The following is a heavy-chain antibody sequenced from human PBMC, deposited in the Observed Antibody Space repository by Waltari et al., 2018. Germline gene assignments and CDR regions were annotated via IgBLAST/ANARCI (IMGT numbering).Heavy chain of an antibody. J-gene: IGHJ4*02. CDR1: GGTFSSYA. Sequence: QVQLVQSGAEVKKPGSSVKVSCKASGGTFSSYAISWVRQAPGQGLEWMGRTIPIFGTANDAKKFQGRVTSTADKSTSTAYMELSSLRSEDTAVYYCARDLDCGGDCLFDYWGQGTLVTVSS. CDR2: TIPIFGTA. D-gene: IGHD2-21*01. V-gene: IGHV1-69*08. CDR3: ARDLDCGGDCLFDY.